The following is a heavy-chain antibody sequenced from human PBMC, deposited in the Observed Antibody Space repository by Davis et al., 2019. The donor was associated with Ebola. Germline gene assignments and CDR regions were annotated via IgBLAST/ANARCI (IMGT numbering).Heavy chain of an antibody. V-gene: IGHV1-69*13. CDR1: GGTFSSYA. J-gene: IGHJ6*02. Sequence: SVKVSCKASGGTFSSYAISWVRQAPGQGLEWMGGIIPIFGTANYAQKFQGRVTITADESTSTAYMELSSLRSEDTAVYYCARGEYLRVVPAARGKYYYYYGMDVWGQGTTVTVSS. D-gene: IGHD2-2*01. CDR3: ARGEYLRVVPAARGKYYYYYGMDV. CDR2: IIPIFGTA.